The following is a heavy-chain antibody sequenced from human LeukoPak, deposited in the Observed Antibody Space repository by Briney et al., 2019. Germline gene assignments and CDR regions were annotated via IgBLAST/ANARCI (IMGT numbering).Heavy chain of an antibody. CDR1: GFTFSTYS. V-gene: IGHV3-21*01. D-gene: IGHD4-23*01. J-gene: IGHJ6*03. CDR2: ISSSSIYI. Sequence: PGGSLRLSCSASGFTFSTYSMNWVRQAPGKGLEWVSSISSSSIYIYYADSLKGRFTISRDNAKNSLFLQMNSLRAEDTAVYYCARHPLLRWSNYYYYYMDVWGKGTTVTVSS. CDR3: ARHPLLRWSNYYYYYMDV.